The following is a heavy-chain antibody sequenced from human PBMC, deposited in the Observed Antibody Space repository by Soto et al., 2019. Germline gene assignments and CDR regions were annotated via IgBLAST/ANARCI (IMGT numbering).Heavy chain of an antibody. V-gene: IGHV3-23*01. CDR1: GFTFSSYA. Sequence: GGSLRLSCAASGFTFSSYAMSWVRQAPGKGLEWVSAISGSGGSTYYADSVKGRFTISRDNSKNTLYLQMNSLRAEDTAVYYCAKDTHITMIVVVWGVYFDYWGQGTLVTVSS. D-gene: IGHD3-22*01. CDR2: ISGSGGST. J-gene: IGHJ4*02. CDR3: AKDTHITMIVVVWGVYFDY.